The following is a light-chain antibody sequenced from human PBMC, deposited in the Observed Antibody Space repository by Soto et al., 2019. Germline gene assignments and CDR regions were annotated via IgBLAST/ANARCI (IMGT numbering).Light chain of an antibody. Sequence: EIVLTQSPATLSLSPGERATLSCRASQSVSSSYLAWYQQKTGQAPRLLIYGASSRATGIPDRFSGSGSGTDLTLTISRREPEDFAVYYCQQHGSSLTWTFGQGTKLAIK. J-gene: IGKJ1*01. CDR3: QQHGSSLTWT. V-gene: IGKV3-20*01. CDR2: GAS. CDR1: QSVSSSY.